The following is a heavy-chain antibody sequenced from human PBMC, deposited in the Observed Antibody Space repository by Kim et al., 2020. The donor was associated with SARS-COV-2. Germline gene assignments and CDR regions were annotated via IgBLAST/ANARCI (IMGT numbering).Heavy chain of an antibody. CDR1: GYTFTSYG. CDR2: ISAYNGNT. V-gene: IGHV1-18*01. Sequence: ASVKVSCKASGYTFTSYGISWVRQAPGQGLEWMGWISAYNGNTNYAQKLQGRVTMTTDTSTSTAYMELRSLRSDDTAVYYCARGGSDLYSSSFSGWYFDPWGQGTLVTVSS. J-gene: IGHJ5*02. D-gene: IGHD6-13*01. CDR3: ARGGSDLYSSSFSGWYFDP.